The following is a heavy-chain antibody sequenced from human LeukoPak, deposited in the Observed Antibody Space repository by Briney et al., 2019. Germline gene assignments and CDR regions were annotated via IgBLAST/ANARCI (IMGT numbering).Heavy chain of an antibody. CDR2: TRNKANSYTT. CDR1: GSTFSDHY. CDR3: ARATSGSYYYYFDY. Sequence: PGGSLRLSCAASGSTFSDHYMDWVRQAPGKGLEWVGRTRNKANSYTTEYAASVKGRFTISRDDSKNSLYLQMNSLKTEDTAVYYCARATSGSYYYYFDYWGQGTLVTVSS. V-gene: IGHV3-72*01. J-gene: IGHJ4*02. D-gene: IGHD1-26*01.